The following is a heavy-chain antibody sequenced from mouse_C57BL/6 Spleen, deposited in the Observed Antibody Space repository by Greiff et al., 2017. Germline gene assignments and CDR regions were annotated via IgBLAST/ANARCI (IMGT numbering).Heavy chain of an antibody. V-gene: IGHV1-69*01. CDR2: IDPSDSYT. CDR1: GYTFTSYW. CDR3: ATYSNYVDWFAY. J-gene: IGHJ3*01. D-gene: IGHD2-5*01. Sequence: VQLQQPGAELVMPGASVKLSCKASGYTFTSYWMHWVKQRPGQGLEWIGEIDPSDSYTNYNQKFKGKSTLTVDKSSSTAYMQLSSLTSEDSAVYYCATYSNYVDWFAYWGQGTLVTVSA.